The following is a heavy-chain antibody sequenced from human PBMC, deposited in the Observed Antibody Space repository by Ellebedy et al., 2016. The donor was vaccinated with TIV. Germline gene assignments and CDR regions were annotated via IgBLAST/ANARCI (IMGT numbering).Heavy chain of an antibody. V-gene: IGHV4-61*03. CDR3: TYGINSDAFDI. J-gene: IGHJ3*02. D-gene: IGHD3-10*01. CDR2: IYSSGST. Sequence: SEALSLTXTVSGDSVSRRSYYWSWIRQSPGKGLEWIGYIYSSGSTKYNPSLKSRPTISADTSRKHFSLRLNSATAADTAVYYCTYGINSDAFDIWGHGTLVTVSS. CDR1: GDSVSRRSYY.